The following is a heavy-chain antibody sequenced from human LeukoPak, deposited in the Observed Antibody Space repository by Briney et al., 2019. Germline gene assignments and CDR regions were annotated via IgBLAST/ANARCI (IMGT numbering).Heavy chain of an antibody. CDR2: IYYSGST. CDR3: ARLECSSCVYIVY. V-gene: IGHV4-59*01. D-gene: IGHD6-13*01. CDR1: GGSISSYY. Sequence: SETLSLTCTVSGGSISSYYWSWIRQPPGKGLEWIGYIYYSGSTNYNPSLKSRVTISVDTSKNQFSLKLSSVTAADTAVYYCARLECSSCVYIVYWGQGTLVTVSS. J-gene: IGHJ4*02.